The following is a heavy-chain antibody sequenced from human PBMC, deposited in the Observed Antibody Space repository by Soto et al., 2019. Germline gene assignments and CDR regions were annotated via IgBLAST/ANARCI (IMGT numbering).Heavy chain of an antibody. CDR1: GYTFTNYD. V-gene: IGHV1-8*01. CDR3: ARGVFSGHV. Sequence: QVQLVQSGAEVKKPGASVKVSCKASGYTFTNYDINWVRQETGQGIEWMGWMNPNSDNTGYAQKFQGRVTMTRNTSVSTAYMELSSLRSEYTAVYYCARGVFSGHVWGQGTTVTVSS. CDR2: MNPNSDNT. J-gene: IGHJ6*02.